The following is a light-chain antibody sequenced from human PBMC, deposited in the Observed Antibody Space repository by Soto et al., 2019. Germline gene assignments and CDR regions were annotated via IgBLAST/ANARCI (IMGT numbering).Light chain of an antibody. CDR2: AAS. V-gene: IGKV1-27*01. CDR3: QRYYNAPFT. Sequence: DIQVTQYPSSLSASVGDRVTITCRASQGIKNYLAWYQQKPGEIPKLLIYAASTLKSGIPPRFSGSGSGTDFTLTINNLQPEDVATYYCQRYYNAPFTFGGGTKVDIK. CDR1: QGIKNY. J-gene: IGKJ4*01.